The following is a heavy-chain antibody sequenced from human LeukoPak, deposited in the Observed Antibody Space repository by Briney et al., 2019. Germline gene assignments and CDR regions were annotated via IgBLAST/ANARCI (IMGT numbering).Heavy chain of an antibody. D-gene: IGHD6-13*01. CDR2: INTNTGNP. V-gene: IGHV7-4-1*01. J-gene: IGHJ4*02. CDR1: GYSFTSYA. CDR3: AREAPFSSSWCFDY. Sequence: ASVKISCKASGYSFTSYAMNWVRQAPGQGLEWMGWINTNTGNPTYAQGFTGQFVFSLDTSVSTAYLQIRSLKTEDTAVYYCAREAPFSSSWCFDYWGQGTLVTVSS.